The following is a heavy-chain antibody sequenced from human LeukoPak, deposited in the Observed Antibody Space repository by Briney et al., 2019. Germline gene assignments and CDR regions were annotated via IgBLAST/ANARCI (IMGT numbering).Heavy chain of an antibody. V-gene: IGHV4-39*01. Sequence: SETLSLTCTVSGGSISSSSYYWGWIRQPPGKGLEWIVSIYYSGSIYYNPYLTSLVTISVDTSKNQFSLKLSSVTAADTAVYYCARHFSSSWYNPSYPYWGQGTLVTVSS. CDR3: ARHFSSSWYNPSYPY. CDR2: IYYSGSI. J-gene: IGHJ4*02. CDR1: GGSISSSSYY. D-gene: IGHD6-13*01.